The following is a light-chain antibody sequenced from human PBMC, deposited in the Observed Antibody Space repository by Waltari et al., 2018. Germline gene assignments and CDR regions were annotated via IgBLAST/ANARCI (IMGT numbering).Light chain of an antibody. CDR2: WAS. J-gene: IGKJ2*01. Sequence: DIVMTQSPDSLAVSLGERATINCKSSQSVLYSSSNKNYLAWYQQKPGQPPKLLLYWASTRESGVPDRFSGSGSGTDFTLTISSLQAEDVAVYYCQQYYSTPYTFGQRTELEIK. V-gene: IGKV4-1*01. CDR1: QSVLYSSSNKNY. CDR3: QQYYSTPYT.